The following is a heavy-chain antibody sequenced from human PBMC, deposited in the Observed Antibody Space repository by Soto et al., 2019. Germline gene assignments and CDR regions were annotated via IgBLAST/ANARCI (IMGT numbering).Heavy chain of an antibody. CDR3: ARERNGWYGWFDP. CDR2: IYYDGSNK. CDR1: GFTFSSYS. D-gene: IGHD6-19*01. Sequence: VQLVESGGGLVKPGGSLRLSCAASGFTFSSYSMHWVRQAPGKGLEWVAVIYYDGSNKYYADSVKGRFTISRDNSKNTLYLQMNSLRAEDTAMYYCARERNGWYGWFDPWGQGTLVTVSS. V-gene: IGHV3-33*08. J-gene: IGHJ5*02.